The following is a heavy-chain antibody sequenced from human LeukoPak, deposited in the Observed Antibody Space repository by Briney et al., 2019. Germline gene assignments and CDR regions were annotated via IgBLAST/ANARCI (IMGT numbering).Heavy chain of an antibody. CDR1: GFKFNDFA. CDR2: ISWDGDTT. CDR3: AKAGREAGTGHYYFDF. V-gene: IGHV3-43D*03. J-gene: IGHJ4*02. Sequence: GGSLRLSCAASGFKFNDFAMHWVRHAPGKSLEWVSFISWDGDTTYYPDSVKGRFTSSRDNIRRSLFLQMNSLRPEDTAFYYCAKAGREAGTGHYYFDFWGQGTLVSVSS. D-gene: IGHD6-19*01.